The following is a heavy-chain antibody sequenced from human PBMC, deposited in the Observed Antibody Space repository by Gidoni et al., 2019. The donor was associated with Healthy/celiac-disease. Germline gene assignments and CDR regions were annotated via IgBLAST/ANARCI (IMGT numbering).Heavy chain of an antibody. CDR3: ARDRNMVPDY. CDR2: IWYDGSNK. J-gene: IGHJ4*02. Sequence: QVQLVEAGGGVVQPGRSRRLAGAADGFTLSSYGMHWVRPAPGKGLEWVAVIWYDGSNKYYADSVKGRFTISRDNSKNTLYLQMNSLRAEDTAVYYCARDRNMVPDYWGQGTLVTVSS. CDR1: GFTLSSYG. V-gene: IGHV3-33*01. D-gene: IGHD3-10*01.